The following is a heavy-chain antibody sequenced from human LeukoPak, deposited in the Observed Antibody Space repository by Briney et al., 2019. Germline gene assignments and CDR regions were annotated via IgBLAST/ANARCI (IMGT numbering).Heavy chain of an antibody. J-gene: IGHJ4*02. CDR2: IHSSGST. V-gene: IGHV4-59*01. CDR3: AREGYCTNGVCQPFDY. CDR1: GGSIISYY. D-gene: IGHD2-8*01. Sequence: PSETLSLTCTVSGGSIISYYWSWIRQPPGQGLEWIAFIHSSGSTGYSPSLKSRVTISVDTSKNHFSLKVTSLTPADTGVYYCAREGYCTNGVCQPFDYWGQGTLVTVSS.